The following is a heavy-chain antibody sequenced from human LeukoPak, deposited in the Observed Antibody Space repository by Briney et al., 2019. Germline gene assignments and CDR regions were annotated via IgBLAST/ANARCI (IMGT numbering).Heavy chain of an antibody. J-gene: IGHJ4*02. Sequence: GGSLRLSCAASGFTFSSYWMSWVRQAPGKGLEWVASIKEDGSEKYYVDSVKGRFTISRDTAKNSLYLQMNSLRAEDTAVYYCARDVDCGSTSCYAGSGYFDYWGQGTLVTVSS. V-gene: IGHV3-7*01. CDR3: ARDVDCGSTSCYAGSGYFDY. CDR2: IKEDGSEK. D-gene: IGHD2-2*01. CDR1: GFTFSSYW.